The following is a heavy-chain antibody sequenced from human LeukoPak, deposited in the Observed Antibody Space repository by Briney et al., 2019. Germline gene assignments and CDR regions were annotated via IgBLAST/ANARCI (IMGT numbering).Heavy chain of an antibody. Sequence: PSETLSLTCTVSGGSIRSSYYYWGWIRQPPGKGLEWIGSIYDSGSTYYNPSLKSRVTISVDTSKNQFSLKLNSVTAADTAVYYCARESRATQLDYWGQGTLVTVSS. CDR1: GGSIRSSYYY. V-gene: IGHV4-39*02. D-gene: IGHD1-26*01. J-gene: IGHJ4*02. CDR3: ARESRATQLDY. CDR2: IYDSGST.